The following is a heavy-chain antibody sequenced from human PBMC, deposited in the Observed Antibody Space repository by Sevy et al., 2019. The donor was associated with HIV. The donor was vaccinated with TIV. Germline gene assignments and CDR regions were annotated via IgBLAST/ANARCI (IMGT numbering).Heavy chain of an antibody. Sequence: TLSLTCTVSGGSISSGSYYWSWIRQPAGKGLEWIGRIYTSGSTNYNPSLKSRVTKSVDTCKNQFSRKLSSVTAADTAVYYCARVGNYYDSSGGSDYYYYMDVWGKGTTVTVSS. J-gene: IGHJ6*03. CDR1: GGSISSGSYY. D-gene: IGHD3-22*01. V-gene: IGHV4-61*02. CDR2: IYTSGST. CDR3: ARVGNYYDSSGGSDYYYYMDV.